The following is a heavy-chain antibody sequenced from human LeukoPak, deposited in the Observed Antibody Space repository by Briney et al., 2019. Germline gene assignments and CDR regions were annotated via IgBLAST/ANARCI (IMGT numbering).Heavy chain of an antibody. Sequence: GGSLRLSCAASDFTFSNYAMHWVRQAPGKGLEWVAIISYDGSNEYYADSVKGRFTVSRDNSKNTVYLQMNSLRAEDTAVYYCARDRTVIIEAGTIDYWGQGTLVTVSS. J-gene: IGHJ4*02. V-gene: IGHV3-30*04. CDR3: ARDRTVIIEAGTIDY. CDR2: ISYDGSNE. D-gene: IGHD6-19*01. CDR1: DFTFSNYA.